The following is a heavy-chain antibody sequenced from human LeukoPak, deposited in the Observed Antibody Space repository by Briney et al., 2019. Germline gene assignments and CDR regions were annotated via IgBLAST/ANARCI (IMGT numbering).Heavy chain of an antibody. Sequence: GGSLRLSCAASGFTFSSYGMHWVRQAPGKGLEWVAFIRYDGSNKYYADSVKGRFTISRDNSKNTLYLQMNSLRAEDTAVYYCARDVDTAMVTHPLSPWGQGTLVTVSS. CDR1: GFTFSSYG. CDR3: ARDVDTAMVTHPLSP. V-gene: IGHV3-30*02. CDR2: IRYDGSNK. J-gene: IGHJ4*02. D-gene: IGHD5-18*01.